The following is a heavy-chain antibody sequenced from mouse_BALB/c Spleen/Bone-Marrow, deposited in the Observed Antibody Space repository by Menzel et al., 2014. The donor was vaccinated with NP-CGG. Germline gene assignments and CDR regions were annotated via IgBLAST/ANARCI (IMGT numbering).Heavy chain of an antibody. D-gene: IGHD4-1*01. CDR3: ARRGTGVDY. Sequence: QVQLQQSGAELVRPGTSVKISCKASGYTFTNYWLGWVKQRPGHGPEWIGDIYPGGGYTNYNEKFKGKATLTADTSSSTAYMQLSSLTSEDSAGYFCARRGTGVDYWGQGTTLTGSS. J-gene: IGHJ2*01. CDR2: IYPGGGYT. V-gene: IGHV1-63*02. CDR1: GYTFTNYW.